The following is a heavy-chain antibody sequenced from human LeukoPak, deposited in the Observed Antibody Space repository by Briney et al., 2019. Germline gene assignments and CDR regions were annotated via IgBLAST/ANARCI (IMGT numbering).Heavy chain of an antibody. V-gene: IGHV3-74*01. J-gene: IGHJ4*02. D-gene: IGHD5/OR15-5a*01. CDR1: GFTFSSYW. Sequence: GGSLRLSCAASGFTFSSYWMHWVRQAPGKGLVWVSRISSDGSSTNYADSVKGRFTISRDNAKNTLYLQMNSLRAEDTAVYYCARGGLRYRLTYFDYWGQGTLVTVSS. CDR3: ARGGLRYRLTYFDY. CDR2: ISSDGSST.